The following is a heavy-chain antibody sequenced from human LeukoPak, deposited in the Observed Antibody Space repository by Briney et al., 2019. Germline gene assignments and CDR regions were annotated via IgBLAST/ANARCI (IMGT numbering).Heavy chain of an antibody. CDR2: TSRGGSDI. Sequence: PGGSLRLSRVTSGFTFSNHEMNWVRQAPGKGLEWVAYTSRGGSDISYADSAKGRFTISSDIASNTLHLQMNSLRVEDTAVYFCVRARLIRLENFFDYWGQGTLVTVSS. V-gene: IGHV3-48*03. D-gene: IGHD2-21*01. CDR3: VRARLIRLENFFDY. J-gene: IGHJ4*02. CDR1: GFTFSNHE.